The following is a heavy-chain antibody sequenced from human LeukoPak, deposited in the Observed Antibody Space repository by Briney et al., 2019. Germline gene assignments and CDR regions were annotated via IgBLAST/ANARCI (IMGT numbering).Heavy chain of an antibody. CDR3: AREQNYDSSGYYYDFGD. CDR1: GYTFTGYY. D-gene: IGHD3-22*01. J-gene: IGHJ4*02. CDR2: INPNSGGT. V-gene: IGHV1-2*02. Sequence: GASVKVSCKASGYTFTGYYMHWVRQAPGQGLEWMGWINPNSGGTNYAQKLQGRVTMTRETSISTAYMELSRLRSDDTAVYYCAREQNYDSSGYYYDFGDWGQGTLVTVSS.